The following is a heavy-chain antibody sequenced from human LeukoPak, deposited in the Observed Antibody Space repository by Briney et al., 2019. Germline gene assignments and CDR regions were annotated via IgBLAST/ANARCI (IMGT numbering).Heavy chain of an antibody. V-gene: IGHV4-39*01. CDR2: IYYSGST. CDR1: GGSISSSSYY. CDR3: AIQTYYYDSSGYYRQDY. Sequence: PETLSLTCTVSGGSISSSSYYWGWIRQPPGKGLEWIGSIYYSGSTYYNPSLKSRVTISVDTSKNQFSLKLSSVTAADTAVYYCAIQTYYYDSSGYYRQDYWGQGTLVTVSS. D-gene: IGHD3-22*01. J-gene: IGHJ4*02.